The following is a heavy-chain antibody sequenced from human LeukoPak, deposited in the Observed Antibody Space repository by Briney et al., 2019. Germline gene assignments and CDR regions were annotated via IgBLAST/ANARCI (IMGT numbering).Heavy chain of an antibody. CDR3: ARGGNYDISGLH. J-gene: IGHJ4*02. CDR2: IYYSGST. V-gene: IGHV4-59*01. Sequence: PSETLSLTCTVSGGSTRSYYWSWIRQPPRKGLKWIEYIYYSGSTNYNPSLKSRVTISIDTSKNQLSLRLSSVTASDTAVYYCARGGNYDISGLHWGQGTLVTVSS. D-gene: IGHD3-22*01. CDR1: GGSTRSYY.